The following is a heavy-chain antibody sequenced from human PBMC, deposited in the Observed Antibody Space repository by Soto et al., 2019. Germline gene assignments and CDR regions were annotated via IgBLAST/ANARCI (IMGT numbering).Heavy chain of an antibody. CDR2: IWYDGSNK. V-gene: IGHV3-33*01. J-gene: IGHJ6*03. CDR1: GFTFSSYG. CDR3: ARGQLWDRAGPHTYYYYMDV. Sequence: QVQLVESGGGVVQPGRSLRLSCAASGFTFSSYGMHWVRQAPGKGLEWVAVIWYDGSNKYYADSVKGRFTISRDNSKNTLYLQMNSLRAEDTAVYYCARGQLWDRAGPHTYYYYMDVWGKGTTVTVSS. D-gene: IGHD5-18*01.